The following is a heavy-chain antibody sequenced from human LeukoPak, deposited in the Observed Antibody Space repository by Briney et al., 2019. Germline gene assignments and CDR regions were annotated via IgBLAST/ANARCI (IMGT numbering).Heavy chain of an antibody. CDR3: ARRGYCSGGSCYSNALYI. D-gene: IGHD2-15*01. CDR1: GYSFTSYW. CDR2: IYPGDSDT. J-gene: IGHJ3*02. V-gene: IGHV5-51*01. Sequence: GESLKISCKGSGYSFTSYWIGWVRQMPGKGLEWMGIIYPGDSDTRYSPSFQGQVTISADKSISTAYLQWSSLKASDTAMYYCARRGYCSGGSCYSNALYIWGQGTRVTVFS.